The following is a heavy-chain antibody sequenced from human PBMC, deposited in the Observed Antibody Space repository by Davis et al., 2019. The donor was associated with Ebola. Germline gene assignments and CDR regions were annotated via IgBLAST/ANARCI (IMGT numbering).Heavy chain of an antibody. CDR1: GFTFSSYG. V-gene: IGHV3-30*18. J-gene: IGHJ4*02. CDR2: ISYDGSNK. Sequence: PGGSLRLSCAASGFTFSSYGMHWVRQAPGKGLEWVAVISYDGSNKYYADSVKGRFTISRDNSKNTLYLQMNSLRAEDTAVYYCAKDRSNWVFDYWGQGTLVTVSS. D-gene: IGHD7-27*01. CDR3: AKDRSNWVFDY.